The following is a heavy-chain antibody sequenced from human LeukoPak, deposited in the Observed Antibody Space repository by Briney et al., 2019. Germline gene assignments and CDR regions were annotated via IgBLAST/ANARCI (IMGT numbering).Heavy chain of an antibody. Sequence: PGGSLRLACAASGFTFSTYTMNWVRQAPGKGLEWVSSICSSCRNIYYTDSVKGRFTISRDNSNNSLYLQKSSLIAEETAVYSCATDMPRVAFLEWLSSGFDCWGQGTLATVSS. CDR1: GFTFSTYT. D-gene: IGHD3-3*02. J-gene: IGHJ4*02. CDR2: ICSSCRNI. V-gene: IGHV3-21*01. CDR3: ATDMPRVAFLEWLSSGFDC.